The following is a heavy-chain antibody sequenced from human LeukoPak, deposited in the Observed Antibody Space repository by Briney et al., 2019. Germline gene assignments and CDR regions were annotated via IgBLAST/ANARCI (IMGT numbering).Heavy chain of an antibody. CDR1: GYNFPAYF. CDR2: INPNGGDT. CDR3: VRVGFTTSWSNFDY. Sequence: WASVKVSCKAAGYNFPAYFMHWVRQAPGQGLEWMGRINPNGGDTNYAQKFQGRVTMASGTSISTAYMELNSLMSDDTAVYYCVRVGFTTSWSNFDYWGQGTLVTVSS. V-gene: IGHV1-2*06. D-gene: IGHD2-2*01. J-gene: IGHJ4*02.